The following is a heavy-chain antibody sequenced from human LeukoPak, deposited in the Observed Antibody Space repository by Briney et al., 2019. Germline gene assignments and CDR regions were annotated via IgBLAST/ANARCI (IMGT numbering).Heavy chain of an antibody. Sequence: PSETLSLTCSVSGGSISSSSYYWDWIRQPPGKGLEWIGSIYYSGSTYYNPSLKSRVTISVDTSKNQFSLKLSSVTAADTAVYYCARVSSGYFDYWGQGTLVTVSS. CDR1: GGSISSSSYY. V-gene: IGHV4-39*07. J-gene: IGHJ4*02. CDR3: ARVSSGYFDY. D-gene: IGHD3-3*01. CDR2: IYYSGST.